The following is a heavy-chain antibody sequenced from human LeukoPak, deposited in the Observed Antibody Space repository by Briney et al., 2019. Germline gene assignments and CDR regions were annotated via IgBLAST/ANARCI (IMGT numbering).Heavy chain of an antibody. CDR1: GFIFSNYY. D-gene: IGHD5-12*01. CDR2: IHGGASYN. J-gene: IGHJ6*03. V-gene: IGHV3-21*06. Sequence: GGSLRLSCAASGFIFSNYYLNWVRQAPGKGLEWVSCIHGGASYNYYADSVKGRFTVSRDSAKNSLYLEMSSLRVEDTAVYYCVRAFGGYDSQRFYYNMDVWGKGTTVTVSS. CDR3: VRAFGGYDSQRFYYNMDV.